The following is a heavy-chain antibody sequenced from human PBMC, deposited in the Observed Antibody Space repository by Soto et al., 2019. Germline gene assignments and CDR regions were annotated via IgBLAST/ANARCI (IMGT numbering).Heavy chain of an antibody. CDR1: GFTFNTYA. J-gene: IGHJ6*02. V-gene: IGHV3-23*01. CDR3: AKGGDDCSGGTCYYYYYGMDV. Sequence: GGSLRLSCAASGFTFNTYAMSWVRQAPGKGLEWVSAISSSGGSTFYADSVKGRFTTSRGNSKNTLYLQMNTLRAEDTAVYYCAKGGDDCSGGTCYYYYYGMDVWGQGTTVTVSS. D-gene: IGHD2-15*01. CDR2: ISSSGGST.